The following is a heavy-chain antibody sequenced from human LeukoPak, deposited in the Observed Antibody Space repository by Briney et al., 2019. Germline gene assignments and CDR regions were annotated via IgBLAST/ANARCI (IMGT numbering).Heavy chain of an antibody. CDR2: LYSDGNT. J-gene: IGHJ4*02. Sequence: GGSLRLSCAASGFTVITNDMTWVRQAPGRGLDGVSVLYSDGNTKYADSVQGRFTISRDNSKNTLYLEMNSLSPDDTAVYYCARGVEPLAANTLAYWGQGTLVTVSS. D-gene: IGHD1-14*01. CDR1: GFTVITND. V-gene: IGHV3-53*01. CDR3: ARGVEPLAANTLAY.